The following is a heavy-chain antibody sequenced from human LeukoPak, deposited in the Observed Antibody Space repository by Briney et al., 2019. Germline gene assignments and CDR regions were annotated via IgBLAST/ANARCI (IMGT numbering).Heavy chain of an antibody. CDR1: GIPFSDYY. V-gene: IGHV3-11*03. CDR3: AAGTAADY. J-gene: IGHJ4*02. D-gene: IGHD6-13*01. Sequence: GGSLRLSCVVSGIPFSDYYMNWIRQAPGKGLEWISYLSSSSSYRDYAASVKGRFTISRDNAKNVLYLQMNSLRVEDTAVYYCAAGTAADYWGLGPLVAVSS. CDR2: LSSSSSYR.